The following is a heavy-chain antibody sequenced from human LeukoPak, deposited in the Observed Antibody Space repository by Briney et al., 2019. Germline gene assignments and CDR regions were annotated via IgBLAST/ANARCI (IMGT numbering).Heavy chain of an antibody. D-gene: IGHD3-22*01. CDR1: GFTFDDYA. CDR2: ISWNSGSI. J-gene: IGHJ4*02. Sequence: PGRSLRLSCAASGFTFDDYAMHWVRQAPGKGLEWVSGISWNSGSIGYADSVKGRFTISRDNAKNSLYLQMNSLRAEDTAVYYCARDRAPSYYYDSSDYSRLFDYWGQGTLVTVSS. CDR3: ARDRAPSYYYDSSDYSRLFDY. V-gene: IGHV3-9*01.